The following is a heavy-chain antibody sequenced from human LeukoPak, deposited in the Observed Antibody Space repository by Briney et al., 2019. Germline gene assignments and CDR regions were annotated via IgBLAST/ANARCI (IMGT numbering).Heavy chain of an antibody. V-gene: IGHV3-48*03. CDR3: ARDMSGYSPN. CDR2: ISSSGSTI. J-gene: IGHJ4*02. Sequence: SGGSLRLSCAASGFTFSSFEMNWVRQAPGKGLEWVSYISSSGSTIYYADSVKGRFTISRGNAKNSLYLQMNSLRAEDTAVYYCARDMSGYSPNWGQGTLVTVSS. CDR1: GFTFSSFE. D-gene: IGHD3-9*01.